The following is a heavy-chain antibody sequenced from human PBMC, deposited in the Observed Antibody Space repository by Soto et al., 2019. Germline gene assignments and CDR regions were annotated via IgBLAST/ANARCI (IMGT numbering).Heavy chain of an antibody. D-gene: IGHD2-21*01. J-gene: IGHJ6*02. Sequence: GGSLRLSCAASGFTFNNYAMSWVRQTPGKGLEWVSGITSGGRTYYADSVKGRFTISRDTSKKMLFLQMNSLRAEDTAEYNCATDLPGGEDNHYGMDVWGQGTTVTVSS. CDR3: ATDLPGGEDNHYGMDV. CDR1: GFTFNNYA. CDR2: ITSGGRT. V-gene: IGHV3-23*01.